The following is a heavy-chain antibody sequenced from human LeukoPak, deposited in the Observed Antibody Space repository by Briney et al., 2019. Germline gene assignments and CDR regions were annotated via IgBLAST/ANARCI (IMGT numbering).Heavy chain of an antibody. J-gene: IGHJ4*02. CDR3: ARETTAHGYFDY. D-gene: IGHD4-17*01. Sequence: SETLSLTCTVSGDSINNYYWSWIRQPADKGLEWIGRLYFSGTTNYNPSLTSRVTISLDTSKNQFSLKLSSVTAADTAVYYCARETTAHGYFDYWGQGTLVTVSS. CDR1: GDSINNYY. V-gene: IGHV4-4*07. CDR2: LYFSGTT.